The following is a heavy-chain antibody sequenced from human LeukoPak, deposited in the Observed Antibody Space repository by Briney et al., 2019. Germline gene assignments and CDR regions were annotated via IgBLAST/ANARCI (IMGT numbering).Heavy chain of an antibody. Sequence: APVKPSCKASGYTFTSYYMHWVRQAPGQGLEWMGIINPGDGSTTYAQKFQGRVTMTRDTSTSTVYMELSSLRSEDTAVFYCARAGDTSGYYLGYRFDYWGQGTLVTVTS. CDR3: ARAGDTSGYYLGYRFDY. V-gene: IGHV1-46*01. CDR2: INPGDGST. CDR1: GYTFTSYY. J-gene: IGHJ4*02. D-gene: IGHD3-22*01.